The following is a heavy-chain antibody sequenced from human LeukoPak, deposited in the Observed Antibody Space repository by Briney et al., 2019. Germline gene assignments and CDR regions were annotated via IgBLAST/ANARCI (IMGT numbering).Heavy chain of an antibody. J-gene: IGHJ6*03. CDR1: GFTFSNYW. CDR3: ASPHYCSSASCYPYYYYMDV. CDR2: IKQDGSEK. D-gene: IGHD2-2*01. Sequence: GGSLRLSCAASGFTFSNYWMSWVRQAPGKGLEWVANIKQDGSEKYYVDSVKGRFTISRDNAKNSLYLQMNSLRTEDTAVYYCASPHYCSSASCYPYYYYMDVWGRGTTVTVSS. V-gene: IGHV3-7*01.